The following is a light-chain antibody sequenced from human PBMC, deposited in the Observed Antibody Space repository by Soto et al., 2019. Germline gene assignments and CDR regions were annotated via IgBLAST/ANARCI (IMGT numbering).Light chain of an antibody. CDR3: QQSDSTPIT. V-gene: IGKV1-39*01. CDR1: QSINNN. Sequence: DIQMSQSPSSLSASVGDRVTITCRASQSINNNLNWYQQPPGKAPKLLIYAASSLQSGVPSRFSGGGSGSDFTLTISSLQPEDFATYYCQQSDSTPITFGQGTRLEIK. CDR2: AAS. J-gene: IGKJ5*01.